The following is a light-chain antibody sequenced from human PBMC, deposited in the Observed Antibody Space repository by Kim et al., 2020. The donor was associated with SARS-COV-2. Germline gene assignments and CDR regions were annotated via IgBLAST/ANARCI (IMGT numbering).Light chain of an antibody. CDR1: SSDIGTYNY. Sequence: QSVLTQPPSASGSPGQSVTISCTGTSSDIGTYNYVSWFQQHPGKAPKLIIYEVSERPSGVPDRFSGSKSGNTASLTVSGLQADDEADYYCSSYAGSTNYVFGSGTKVTVL. J-gene: IGLJ1*01. V-gene: IGLV2-8*01. CDR2: EVS. CDR3: SSYAGSTNYV.